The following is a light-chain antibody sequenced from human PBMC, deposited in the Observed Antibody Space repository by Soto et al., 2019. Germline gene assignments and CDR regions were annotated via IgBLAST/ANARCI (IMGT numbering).Light chain of an antibody. CDR2: GAS. Sequence: EVVLTQSPATLSLSPGERATLSCRASENVRTFVDWYQQKPGQAPRRLIHGASNRATGIPPRFSRSGSGTDFTLNISSLQSEDFAVYYCPHYNDWWTFGQGTKVEIK. CDR1: ENVRTF. CDR3: PHYNDWWT. J-gene: IGKJ1*01. V-gene: IGKV3-11*01.